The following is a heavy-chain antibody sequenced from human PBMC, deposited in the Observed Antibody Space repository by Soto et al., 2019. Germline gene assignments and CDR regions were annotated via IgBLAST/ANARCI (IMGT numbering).Heavy chain of an antibody. Sequence: QVQLVQSGAEVKKPGASVKVSCKASGYTFTSYYMHWVRQAPGQGLEWMGIITPSGGSTIYAQNFQGRVTMTRDTYTSTVYMELSSLTSEDTAVYYCARDPRFLEWSHAFDIWGQGTMVTVSS. D-gene: IGHD3-3*01. CDR2: ITPSGGST. CDR1: GYTFTSYY. V-gene: IGHV1-46*03. J-gene: IGHJ3*02. CDR3: ARDPRFLEWSHAFDI.